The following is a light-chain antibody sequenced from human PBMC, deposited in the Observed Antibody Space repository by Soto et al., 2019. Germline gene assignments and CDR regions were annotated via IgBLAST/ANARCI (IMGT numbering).Light chain of an antibody. J-gene: IGKJ1*01. CDR1: QGISSY. CDR3: QQSYSTLWT. CDR2: AAS. Sequence: IHLTQSPSSLSASVGYRVTITCRASQGISSYLAWYQQKPGKAPKLLIYAASSLQSGVPSRFSGSGYGTDFTLTISRLQPEDFATYYCQQSYSTLWTFGQGTKVDIK. V-gene: IGKV1-39*01.